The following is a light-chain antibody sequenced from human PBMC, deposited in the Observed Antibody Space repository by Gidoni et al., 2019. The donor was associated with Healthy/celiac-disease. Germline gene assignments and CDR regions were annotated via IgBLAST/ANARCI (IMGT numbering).Light chain of an antibody. CDR2: GAS. V-gene: IGKV3-15*01. CDR1: QSVSSN. CDR3: QQYNNWPELT. J-gene: IGKJ4*01. Sequence: IVMTQSPATLSVSPGERATLSCRASQSVSSNLAWYQHKPGQAPRLLIYGASTRATGIPARFSGSGSGTEFTLTISSLQSEDFAVYYCQQYNNWPELTFGGGTKVEIK.